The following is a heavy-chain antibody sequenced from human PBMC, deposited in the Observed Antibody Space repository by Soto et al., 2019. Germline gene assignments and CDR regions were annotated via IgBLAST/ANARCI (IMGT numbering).Heavy chain of an antibody. CDR3: ARHNAMDV. Sequence: QVQLVQSGAEVKKPGASVKVSCKASGYTFTRYQMHRVRQAPGQGLEWMGIINPSGGRTSYAQKFQGRVTMTSDTSTSTVHVEVSSLTSEDTAVYYCARHNAMDVWGQGTTVTVSS. CDR1: GYTFTRYQ. J-gene: IGHJ6*02. CDR2: INPSGGRT. V-gene: IGHV1-46*01. D-gene: IGHD1-20*01.